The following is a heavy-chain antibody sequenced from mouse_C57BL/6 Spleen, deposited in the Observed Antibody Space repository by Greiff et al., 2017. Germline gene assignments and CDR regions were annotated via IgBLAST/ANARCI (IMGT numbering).Heavy chain of an antibody. CDR3: ARGYSNYERVWFAY. Sequence: VQLQQPGAELVMPGASVKLSCKASGYTFTSYWMHWVKQRPGQGLEWIGEIDPSDSYTNYNQKFKGKSTLTVDKSSSTAYMQLSSLTSEDSAVYYCARGYSNYERVWFAYWGQGTLVTVSA. J-gene: IGHJ3*01. V-gene: IGHV1-69*01. CDR2: IDPSDSYT. CDR1: GYTFTSYW. D-gene: IGHD2-5*01.